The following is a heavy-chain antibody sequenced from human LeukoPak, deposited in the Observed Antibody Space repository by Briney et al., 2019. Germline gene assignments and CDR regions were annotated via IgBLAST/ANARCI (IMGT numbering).Heavy chain of an antibody. CDR2: ITNSGNSK. CDR1: EFTLSSYS. Sequence: PGGSLRLSCAASEFTLSSYSMNWVRQAPGKGLEWVSYITNSGNSKSYADSVKGRFTISRDNTKNSLYLQMNGLRAEDTAVYYCARTRSSGYLTSDYWGQGILVTVSS. J-gene: IGHJ4*02. V-gene: IGHV3-48*01. CDR3: ARTRSSGYLTSDY. D-gene: IGHD3-22*01.